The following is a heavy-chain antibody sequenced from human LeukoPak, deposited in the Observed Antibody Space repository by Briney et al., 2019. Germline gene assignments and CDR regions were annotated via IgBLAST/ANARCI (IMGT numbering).Heavy chain of an antibody. J-gene: IGHJ6*02. D-gene: IGHD3-10*01. CDR3: AKFISYYYGMDV. CDR1: GFTFSSYA. Sequence: GGSLRLSCAASGFTFSSYAKSWVRQAPGKGLEWVSAISGSGGSTYYADSVKGRFTISRDNSKNTLYLQMNSLRAEDTAVYYCAKFISYYYGMDVWGQGTTVTVSS. V-gene: IGHV3-23*01. CDR2: ISGSGGST.